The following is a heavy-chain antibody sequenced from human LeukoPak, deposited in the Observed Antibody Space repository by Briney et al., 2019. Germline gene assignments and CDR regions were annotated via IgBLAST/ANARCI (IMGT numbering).Heavy chain of an antibody. Sequence: SETLSLTCTVSGGSISSYYWSWIRQPPGKRLEWIGYIYYSGSTNYNPSLKSRVTISVDTSKNQFSLKLSSVTAADTAVYYCARGYDYGDSYNWFDPWGQGTLVTVSS. CDR2: IYYSGST. D-gene: IGHD4-17*01. CDR3: ARGYDYGDSYNWFDP. V-gene: IGHV4-59*01. CDR1: GGSISSYY. J-gene: IGHJ5*02.